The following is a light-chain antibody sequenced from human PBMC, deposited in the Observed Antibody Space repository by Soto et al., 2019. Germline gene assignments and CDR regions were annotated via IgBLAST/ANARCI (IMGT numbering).Light chain of an antibody. CDR2: KAS. J-gene: IGKJ2*01. CDR3: QQYNSYSYT. Sequence: DIQMTQSPSTLSASVGDRVTITCRASQSISSWLAWYQQKPGKAPKLLIDKASSLESGVPSRFSGSGSGTEFTLNISRLQPDDFATYYCQQYNSYSYTFGQGTKLEIK. V-gene: IGKV1-5*03. CDR1: QSISSW.